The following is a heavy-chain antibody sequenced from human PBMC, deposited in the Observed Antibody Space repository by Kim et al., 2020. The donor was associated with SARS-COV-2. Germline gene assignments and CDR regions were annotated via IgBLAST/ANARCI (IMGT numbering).Heavy chain of an antibody. Sequence: GESLKISCQVSGYTFINYWIGWVRQMPGKGLEWMGIIYPGDSDTRYSPSFQGQVTISVDKSISTAYLQWSRLKASDAAMYYCARHDSSGWVVDYWGQGTLVTVSS. CDR3: ARHDSSGWVVDY. CDR1: GYTFINYW. CDR2: IYPGDSDT. D-gene: IGHD3-22*01. V-gene: IGHV5-51*01. J-gene: IGHJ4*02.